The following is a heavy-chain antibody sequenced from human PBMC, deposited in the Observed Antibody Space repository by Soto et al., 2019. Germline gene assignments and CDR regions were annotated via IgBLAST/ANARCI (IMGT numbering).Heavy chain of an antibody. J-gene: IGHJ5*01. Sequence: PLRLSCAASGVTFSDYYMSWIRQAPGKGLEWVSYISSSGSTIYYADSVKGRFTISRDNAKNSLYLQMNSPRAEDTAVYYCATDRSKNWFDYWGQGTLGTV. CDR1: GVTFSDYY. CDR2: ISSSGSTI. V-gene: IGHV3-11*01. CDR3: ATDRSKNWFDY. D-gene: IGHD3-10*01.